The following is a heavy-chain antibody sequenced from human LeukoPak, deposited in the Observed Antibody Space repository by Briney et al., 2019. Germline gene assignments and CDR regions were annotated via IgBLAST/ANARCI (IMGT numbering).Heavy chain of an antibody. CDR2: INPSGGST. CDR1: GYAFTSYY. V-gene: IGHV1-46*01. J-gene: IGHJ4*02. Sequence: ASVKVSCKASGYAFTSYYMHWVRQDPGQGLEWMGIINPSGGSTGYAEKFQGRVTMTRDTSTGTVYMELSSLTSEDTAVYYCARDGGGSYSFVDYWGQGTLVTVSS. D-gene: IGHD1-26*01. CDR3: ARDGGGSYSFVDY.